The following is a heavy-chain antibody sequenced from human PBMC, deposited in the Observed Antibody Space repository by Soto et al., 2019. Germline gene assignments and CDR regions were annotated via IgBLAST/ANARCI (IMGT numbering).Heavy chain of an antibody. D-gene: IGHD1-26*01. Sequence: QAQLVESGGGVVQPGRSLRLSCAASGFTFSSYGMHWVRQAPGKGLEWVAVISYDGSNKYYADSVKGRFTISRDNSKNTLYLQMNSLRAEDTAVYYCAKGPGSFVWGQGTLVTVSS. CDR2: ISYDGSNK. J-gene: IGHJ4*02. V-gene: IGHV3-30*18. CDR1: GFTFSSYG. CDR3: AKGPGSFV.